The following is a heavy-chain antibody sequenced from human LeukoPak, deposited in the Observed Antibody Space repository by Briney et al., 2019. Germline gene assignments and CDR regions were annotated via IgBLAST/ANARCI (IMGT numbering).Heavy chain of an antibody. D-gene: IGHD1-7*01. CDR1: GGTFSSYA. Sequence: SVKVSCKASGGTFSSYAISWVRQAPGQGLEWMGGIIPIFGTANCAQKFQGRVTITADESTSTAYMELSSLRSEDTAVYYCARGTGTTYYYYYGMDVWGQGTTVTVSS. CDR3: ARGTGTTYYYYYGMDV. J-gene: IGHJ6*02. V-gene: IGHV1-69*01. CDR2: IIPIFGTA.